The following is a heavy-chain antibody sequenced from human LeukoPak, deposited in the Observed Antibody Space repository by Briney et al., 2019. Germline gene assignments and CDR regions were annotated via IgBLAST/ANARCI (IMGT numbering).Heavy chain of an antibody. Sequence: GSLRLSCAASGFTFSSYWMSWVRQAPGKGLEWIGRIYTSGSTNYNPSLKSRVTMSVDTSKNQFSLKLSSVTAADTAVYYCARDAGWYLFWFDPWGQGTLVTVSS. CDR2: IYTSGST. V-gene: IGHV4-4*07. D-gene: IGHD6-19*01. J-gene: IGHJ5*02. CDR1: GFTFSSYW. CDR3: ARDAGWYLFWFDP.